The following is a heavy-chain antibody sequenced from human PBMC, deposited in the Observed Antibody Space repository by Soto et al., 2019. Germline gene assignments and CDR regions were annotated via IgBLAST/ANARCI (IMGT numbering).Heavy chain of an antibody. V-gene: IGHV4-31*03. Sequence: SQTLSLTCTVSDGSISSSNWCSCIRKRPGKGLEWIGYIYYSGITYYNPSLKSRVTISVDTSKNQFSLKLSSVTAADTAVYYCARSPEATVTAFDFWGLGTLVTVSS. CDR2: IYYSGIT. CDR3: ARSPEATVTAFDF. D-gene: IGHD4-17*01. CDR1: DGSISSSNW. J-gene: IGHJ4*02.